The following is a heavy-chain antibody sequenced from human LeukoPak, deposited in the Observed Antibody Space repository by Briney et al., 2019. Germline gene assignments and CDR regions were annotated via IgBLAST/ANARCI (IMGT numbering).Heavy chain of an antibody. D-gene: IGHD5-24*01. J-gene: IGHJ5*02. CDR1: GYTFTGYY. CDR3: ARGYGYKHNWFDP. CDR2: INPNSGGT. V-gene: IGHV1-2*02. Sequence: ASVKVSCKASGYTFTGYYMHWVRQAPGQGLEWMGWINPNSGGTNYAQKFQGRVTMTRDTSISTAYMELSRLRSDDTAVYYCARGYGYKHNWFDPWGQGTLVTVSS.